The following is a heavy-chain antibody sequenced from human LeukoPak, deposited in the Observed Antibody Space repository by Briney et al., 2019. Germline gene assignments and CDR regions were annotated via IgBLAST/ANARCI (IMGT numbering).Heavy chain of an antibody. CDR1: GFTFSSYA. J-gene: IGHJ4*02. Sequence: GSLRLSCAASGFTFSSYAMSWVRQAPGKGLEWVSAISGRGDRTYYADSVKGRFTISRDNSKNTLYLQMNSLRAEDTAVYYCAKEQSSSGFFDYWGQGTLVTVSS. CDR3: AKEQSSSGFFDY. V-gene: IGHV3-23*01. D-gene: IGHD6-6*01. CDR2: ISGRGDRT.